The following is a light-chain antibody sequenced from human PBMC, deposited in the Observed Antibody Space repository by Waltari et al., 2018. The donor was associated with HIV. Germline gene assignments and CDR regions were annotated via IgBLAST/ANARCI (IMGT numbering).Light chain of an antibody. J-gene: IGLJ2*01. Sequence: QSVLTQSPSASGTPGQRVIISCSGSSSNIGGRNYVNWYQLLPGTAPNLLIYKNNQRPSGGPDRFSGAKSGTSASLASSGLRSEEEADYYCAAWDDSLNGVVFGGGTKLTVL. CDR2: KNN. V-gene: IGLV1-47*01. CDR3: AAWDDSLNGVV. CDR1: SSNIGGRNY.